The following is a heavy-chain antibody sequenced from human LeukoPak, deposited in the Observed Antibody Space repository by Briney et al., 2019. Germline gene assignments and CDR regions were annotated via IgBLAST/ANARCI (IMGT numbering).Heavy chain of an antibody. CDR3: AKTMSGYSSGWPNQFDY. Sequence: PGGSLRLSCAASGFTFDDYGMSWVRQAPGKGLEWVSGINWNGGSTGYADSVKGRFTISRDNAKNSLYLQMNSLRAEDTAVYYCAKTMSGYSSGWPNQFDYWGQGTLVTVSS. V-gene: IGHV3-20*04. D-gene: IGHD6-19*01. CDR2: INWNGGST. CDR1: GFTFDDYG. J-gene: IGHJ4*02.